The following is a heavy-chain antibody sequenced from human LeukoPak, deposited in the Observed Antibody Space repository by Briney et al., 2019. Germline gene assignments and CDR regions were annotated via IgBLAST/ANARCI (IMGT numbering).Heavy chain of an antibody. CDR2: INPNSGGT. CDR1: GYTFTGYY. D-gene: IGHD5-18*01. Sequence: ASVKVSCKASGYTFTGYYMHWVRQAPGQGLEWMGWINPNSGGTNYAQKFQGRVTMTRDTSISTAYMELSRLRSEDTAVYYCARDALWIQLWSPRNYYYMDVWGKGTTVTVSS. J-gene: IGHJ6*03. CDR3: ARDALWIQLWSPRNYYYMDV. V-gene: IGHV1-2*02.